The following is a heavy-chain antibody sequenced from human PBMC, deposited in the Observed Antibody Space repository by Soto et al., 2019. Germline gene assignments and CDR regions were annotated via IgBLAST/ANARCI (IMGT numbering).Heavy chain of an antibody. Sequence: PSETLSLTCTVSCGSISISSYYWVLIRQPPGKGLEWIGSIYYSGSTYYNPSLKSRVTISVDTSKNQFSLKLSSVTAADTAVYYCARRTYYDYVRWGFDYWGQGTLVTVSS. CDR3: ARRTYYDYVRWGFDY. CDR1: CGSISISSYY. CDR2: IYYSGST. D-gene: IGHD3-16*01. V-gene: IGHV4-39*01. J-gene: IGHJ4*02.